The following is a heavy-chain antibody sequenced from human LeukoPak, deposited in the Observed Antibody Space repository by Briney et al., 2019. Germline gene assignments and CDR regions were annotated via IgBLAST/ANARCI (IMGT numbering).Heavy chain of an antibody. CDR3: AKDWGIAVAGMPPGEGYFDY. CDR1: GFTFSSYG. CDR2: IWYDGSNK. D-gene: IGHD6-19*01. J-gene: IGHJ4*02. V-gene: IGHV3-33*06. Sequence: HPGGSLRLSCAASGFTFSSYGMHWVRQAPGKGLEWVAVIWYDGSNKYYADSVKGRFTISRDNSKNTLYLQMNSLRAEDTAVYYCAKDWGIAVAGMPPGEGYFDYWGQGTLVTVSS.